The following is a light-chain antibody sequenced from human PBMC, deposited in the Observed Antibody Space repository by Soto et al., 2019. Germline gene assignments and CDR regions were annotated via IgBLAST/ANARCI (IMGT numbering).Light chain of an antibody. CDR2: GAS. CDR3: QHYRNSPNP. CDR1: QSVSSTY. V-gene: IGKV3-20*01. J-gene: IGKJ2*01. Sequence: EIVLTQSPGTLSLSPGERATLSCRASQSVSSTYLAWYQQKPGQSPRLLIYGASSRATGIPDRFSGSGSGTDFTLTIRRMEPEDFPLYYCQHYRNSPNPLGQGTKVDIK.